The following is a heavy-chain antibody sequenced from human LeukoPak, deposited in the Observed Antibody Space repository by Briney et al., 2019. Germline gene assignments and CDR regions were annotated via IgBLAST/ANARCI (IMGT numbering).Heavy chain of an antibody. CDR1: GFTFSDYY. V-gene: IGHV3-11*04. J-gene: IGHJ6*03. CDR3: ARNYYSMDV. CDR2: ISSSSITK. Sequence: GGSLRLSCAASGFTFSDYYMSWIRQAPGKGLEWVSFISSSSITKYYADSVKGRFTISRDNAKNSLYLQMNSLRAEDTAVYYCARNYYSMDVWGKGTTVTVSS.